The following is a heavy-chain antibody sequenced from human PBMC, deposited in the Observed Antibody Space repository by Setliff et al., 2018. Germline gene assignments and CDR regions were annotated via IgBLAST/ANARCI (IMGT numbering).Heavy chain of an antibody. CDR1: GFSFNKYW. Sequence: GGSLRLSCTVYGFSFNKYWMYWVRQAPGKGLVWVSRINGDGTITNYADSVKGRFTISRDNAKNTLYLQMNSLRGEDTAVYFCASIDWGENFYNMDVWGKGTTVTVSS. CDR3: ASIDWGENFYNMDV. D-gene: IGHD7-27*01. V-gene: IGHV3-74*01. CDR2: INGDGTIT. J-gene: IGHJ6*03.